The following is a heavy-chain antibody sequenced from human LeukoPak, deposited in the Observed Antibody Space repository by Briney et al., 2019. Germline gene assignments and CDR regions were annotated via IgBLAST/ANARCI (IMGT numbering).Heavy chain of an antibody. V-gene: IGHV1-69*13. D-gene: IGHD3-3*01. CDR3: ARFWSGPTTSLDV. CDR1: GYTFTSYA. J-gene: IGHJ6*04. Sequence: ASVKVSCKASGYTFTSYAISWVRQAPGQGLEWMGGIIPIFGTANYAQKFQGRVTITADESTSTAYMELSSLRSEDTAVYYCARFWSGPTTSLDVWGKGTTVTVSS. CDR2: IIPIFGTA.